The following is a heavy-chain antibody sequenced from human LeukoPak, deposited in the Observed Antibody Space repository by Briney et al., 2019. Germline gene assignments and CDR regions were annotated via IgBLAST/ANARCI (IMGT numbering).Heavy chain of an antibody. D-gene: IGHD1-26*01. CDR3: ARVLTGDLDY. Sequence: KPSETLSLTCTVSGGSISSYYRSWIRQPPGKGLEWIGYIYYSGSTNYNPSLKSRVTISVDTSKNQFSLKLSSVTAADTAVYYCARVLTGDLDYWGQGTLVTVSS. J-gene: IGHJ4*02. CDR2: IYYSGST. CDR1: GGSISSYY. V-gene: IGHV4-59*01.